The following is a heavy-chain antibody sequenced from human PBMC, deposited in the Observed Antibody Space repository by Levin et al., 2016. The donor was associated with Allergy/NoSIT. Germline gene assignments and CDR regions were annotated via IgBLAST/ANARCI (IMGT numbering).Heavy chain of an antibody. CDR2: IIPIFGTA. D-gene: IGHD3-10*01. V-gene: IGHV1-69*13. CDR1: GGTFSSYA. J-gene: IGHJ6*03. CDR3: ATFGELLHNQPHPAYYYYYMDV. Sequence: SVKVSCKASGGTFSSYAISWVRQAPGQGLEWMGGIIPIFGTANYAQKFQGRVTITADESTSTAYMELSSLRSEDTAVYYCATFGELLHNQPHPAYYYYYMDVWGKGTTVTVSS.